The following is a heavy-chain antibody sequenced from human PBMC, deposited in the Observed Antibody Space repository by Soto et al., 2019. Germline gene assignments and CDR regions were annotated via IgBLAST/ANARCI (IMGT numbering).Heavy chain of an antibody. CDR2: ISPGGAGT. Sequence: ASVKVSCKASGYTFTDYFMHWVRQAPGQGLEWMGIISPGGAGTNYAQKFQGRVTMTRDTSTSTVYMELSSLRSEDMAVYYCARDRGDPGYDLEGPLYNDAFAIWGQGTKVTVAS. V-gene: IGHV1-46*01. CDR1: GYTFTDYF. J-gene: IGHJ3*02. CDR3: ARDRGDPGYDLEGPLYNDAFAI. D-gene: IGHD5-12*01.